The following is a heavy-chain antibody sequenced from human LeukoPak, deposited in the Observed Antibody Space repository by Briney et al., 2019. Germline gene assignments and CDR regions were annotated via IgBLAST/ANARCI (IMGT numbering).Heavy chain of an antibody. D-gene: IGHD3-10*01. Sequence: GGSLRLSCAASAFIFSSYAMSWVRQAPGKGLEWVSAISGSGGSTYYADSAKGRFTISRDNSKNTLYLQMNSMRAEDTAVYYCAKDDGFSFDLWGRGTLVTVSS. V-gene: IGHV3-23*01. CDR2: ISGSGGST. J-gene: IGHJ2*01. CDR3: AKDDGFSFDL. CDR1: AFIFSSYA.